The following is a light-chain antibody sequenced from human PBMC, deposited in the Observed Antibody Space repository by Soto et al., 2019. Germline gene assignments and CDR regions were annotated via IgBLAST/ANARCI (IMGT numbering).Light chain of an antibody. CDR3: QQSYSTRRT. V-gene: IGKV1-39*01. J-gene: IGKJ1*01. CDR1: QSISSY. CDR2: AAS. Sequence: DIQMTQSPSSLSASVGDRVTITCRASQSISSYLNWYQQKPGKAPKLLIYAASSLQSGVPSRFSGSVSGTDFTLTISSLQPEDFATYYCQQSYSTRRTFGQGTKVEIK.